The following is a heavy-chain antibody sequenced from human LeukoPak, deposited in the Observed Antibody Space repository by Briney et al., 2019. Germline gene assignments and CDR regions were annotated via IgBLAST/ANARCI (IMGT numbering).Heavy chain of an antibody. Sequence: PGGSLRLSCAASGFTVSSNYMSWVRQAPGKGLEWVSVIYSGGSTYYADSVKGRFTISGDNSKNTLYLQMNSLRAEDTAVYYCARDSGITGTDLGAFDIWGQGTMVTVSS. CDR1: GFTVSSNY. J-gene: IGHJ3*02. CDR2: IYSGGST. CDR3: ARDSGITGTDLGAFDI. D-gene: IGHD1/OR15-1a*01. V-gene: IGHV3-53*01.